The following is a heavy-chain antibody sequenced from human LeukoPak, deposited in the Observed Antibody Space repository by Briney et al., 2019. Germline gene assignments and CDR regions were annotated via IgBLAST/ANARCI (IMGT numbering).Heavy chain of an antibody. D-gene: IGHD6-13*01. CDR2: IYSGGST. J-gene: IGHJ4*02. CDR1: GFTVSSNY. V-gene: IGHV3-66*01. CDR3: ARGFGSSEVF. Sequence: PGGSLRLSCAASGFTVSSNYMNWVRQAPGRGLEWVSVIYSGGSTYYVESVKGRFTITRDNSKNTLHLLMNSLRVEDTAVYFCARGFGSSEVFWGQGALVTVSS.